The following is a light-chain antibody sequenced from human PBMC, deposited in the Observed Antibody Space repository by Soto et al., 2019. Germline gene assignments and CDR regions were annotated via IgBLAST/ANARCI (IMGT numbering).Light chain of an antibody. Sequence: LTLSPATLSSSTGESATLSCSADQSVSNNYLAWYQQKPGQAPRLLIYGASNRATGIPDRFSGSGSGTDFTLTISRLEPEDFAVYYCLQYGSSGTFAQGTKVDIK. V-gene: IGKV3-20*01. CDR1: QSVSNNY. CDR3: LQYGSSGT. J-gene: IGKJ1*01. CDR2: GAS.